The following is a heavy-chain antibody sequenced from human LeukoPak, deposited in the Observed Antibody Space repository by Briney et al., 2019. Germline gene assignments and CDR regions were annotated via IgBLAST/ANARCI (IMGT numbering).Heavy chain of an antibody. CDR2: IWHDGSHK. CDR3: AREIFGSGSCPDF. CDR1: GVALNTYA. V-gene: IGHV3-33*01. Sequence: GGSLRLSCAASGVALNTYAMHWVRQAPGQGLEWVALIWHDGSHKFYSNSVRGQFTISRDNSKNTVSLQMNNLRPEDTAVYYCAREIFGSGSCPDFWGQVTLVTVSS. J-gene: IGHJ4*02. D-gene: IGHD3-10*01.